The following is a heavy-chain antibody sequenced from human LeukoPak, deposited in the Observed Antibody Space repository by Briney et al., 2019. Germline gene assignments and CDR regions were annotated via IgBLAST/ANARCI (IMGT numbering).Heavy chain of an antibody. J-gene: IGHJ6*02. CDR3: ARNDDYGDYYYYYGMDV. CDR2: INHSGST. CDR1: GGSFSGYY. V-gene: IGHV4-34*01. Sequence: SETLSLTCAVYGGSFSGYYWSWIRQPPGKGLEWIGEINHSGSTNYNPSLKSRVTISVDTPKNQFSLKLSSVTAADTAVYYCARNDDYGDYYYYYGMDVWGQGTTVTVSS. D-gene: IGHD4-17*01.